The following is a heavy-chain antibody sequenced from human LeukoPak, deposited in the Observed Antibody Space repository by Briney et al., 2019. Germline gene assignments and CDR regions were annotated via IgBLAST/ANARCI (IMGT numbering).Heavy chain of an antibody. CDR2: IYSSGST. Sequence: SETLSLTCTVSGASFSCYYWSWIRQPPGKGLEWIGHIYSSGSTNYNPSLKSRVTISLDTSKNQFSLKMTSVTAADTAVYYCARQFDPWGQGTLVTVSS. J-gene: IGHJ5*02. V-gene: IGHV4-59*08. CDR3: ARQFDP. CDR1: GASFSCYY.